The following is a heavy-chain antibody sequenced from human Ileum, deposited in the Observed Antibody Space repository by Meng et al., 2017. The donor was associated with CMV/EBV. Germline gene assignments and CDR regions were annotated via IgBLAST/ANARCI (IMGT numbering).Heavy chain of an antibody. CDR1: GGSISSGNW. Sequence: SGGSISSGNWWSWVRQPPGKGLEWIGEIYHSGSTNYNPSLKSRVTISVDKSKNQFSLKLSSVTAADTAVYYCARVGYGSGHTTIIDYWGQGTLVTVSS. D-gene: IGHD3-10*01. CDR3: ARVGYGSGHTTIIDY. CDR2: IYHSGST. J-gene: IGHJ4*02. V-gene: IGHV4-4*02.